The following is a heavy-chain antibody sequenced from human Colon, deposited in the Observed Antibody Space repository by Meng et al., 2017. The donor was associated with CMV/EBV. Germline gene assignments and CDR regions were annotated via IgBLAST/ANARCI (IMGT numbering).Heavy chain of an antibody. CDR2: INSDGSST. Sequence: GESLKISCAASGFTFSSFAMSWVRQAPGKGLAWVSRINSDGSSTSYADSVKGRFTISRDNAKNTLYLQMNSLRAEDTAVYYCARESGGPYCSSTSCHFGMDVWGQGTTVTVSS. J-gene: IGHJ6*02. CDR3: ARESGGPYCSSTSCHFGMDV. V-gene: IGHV3-74*01. CDR1: GFTFSSFA. D-gene: IGHD2-2*01.